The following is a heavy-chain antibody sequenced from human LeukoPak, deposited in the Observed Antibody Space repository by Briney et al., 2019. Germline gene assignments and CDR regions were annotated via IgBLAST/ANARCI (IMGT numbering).Heavy chain of an antibody. CDR2: IYYSGST. Sequence: KTSETLSLTCTVPGGSISSNKYYWGWIRQPPGKGLEWIGSIYYSGSTYYNPTLKSRVTIFVDTSKNQFSLKLSSVTAADTAVYYCATPYSGGYQGLDIWGQGTMVTVSS. V-gene: IGHV4-39*01. CDR3: ATPYSGGYQGLDI. D-gene: IGHD1-26*01. CDR1: GGSISSNKYY. J-gene: IGHJ3*02.